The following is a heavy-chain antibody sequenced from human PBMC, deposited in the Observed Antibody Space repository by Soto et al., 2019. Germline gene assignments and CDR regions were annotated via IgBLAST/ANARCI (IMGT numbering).Heavy chain of an antibody. J-gene: IGHJ6*02. V-gene: IGHV1-69*02. Sequence: QVQLVQSGAEVKKPGSSVKVSCKASGGTFSSYTISWVRQAPGQGLEWMGRIIPILGIANYAQKFQGRVTITADKTTRTGYIELRSLRSEDTAVYYCSRGPPQTSHTYYSYYFGRDVWGQGTTVTVSS. CDR2: IIPILGIA. CDR3: SRGPPQTSHTYYSYYFGRDV. D-gene: IGHD2-2*01. CDR1: GGTFSSYT.